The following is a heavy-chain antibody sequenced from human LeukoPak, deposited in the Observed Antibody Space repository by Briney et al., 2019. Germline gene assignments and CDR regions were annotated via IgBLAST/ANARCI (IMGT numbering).Heavy chain of an antibody. CDR2: SRNKATSYTT. CDR3: ARDLDYGGNSDAFDI. D-gene: IGHD4-23*01. J-gene: IGHJ3*02. Sequence: GGSLRLSCAASGFTLSDHYMDWVRQAPGKGLEWVGRSRNKATSYTTEYAASVKGRFIISRDDSKNSLYLQMNSLKTEDTAVYYCARDLDYGGNSDAFDIWGQGTMVTVSS. CDR1: GFTLSDHY. V-gene: IGHV3-72*01.